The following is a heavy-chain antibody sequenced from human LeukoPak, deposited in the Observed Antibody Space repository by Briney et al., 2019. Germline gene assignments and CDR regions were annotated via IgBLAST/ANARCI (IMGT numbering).Heavy chain of an antibody. D-gene: IGHD4-17*01. Sequence: SETLSLTCAVYGGSFTSYYWTWIRQPPGRGLEWIGEIIHSGSTLYNPSLKNRVTISVDTSKNQFSLKLTSVTAADTAIYYCASTQMRTVTTLFPSSGAPIDSWGQGSLVTVSS. V-gene: IGHV4-34*12. CDR2: IIHSGST. CDR3: ASTQMRTVTTLFPSSGAPIDS. J-gene: IGHJ5*01. CDR1: GGSFTSYY.